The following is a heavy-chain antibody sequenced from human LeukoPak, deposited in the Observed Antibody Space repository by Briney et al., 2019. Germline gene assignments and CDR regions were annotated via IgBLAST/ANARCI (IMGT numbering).Heavy chain of an antibody. CDR3: ARGTIIAAAGNDY. D-gene: IGHD6-13*01. V-gene: IGHV3-21*01. CDR1: GLTFSSSS. CDR2: ISSSSSHI. Sequence: GGSLRLSCAASGLTFSSSSMNWVRQAPGKGLEWVSAISSSSSHIYYADSVKGRFTISRDNAKNSLYLQMNSLRVEDTAVYYCARGTIIAAAGNDYWGQGTLVTVSS. J-gene: IGHJ4*02.